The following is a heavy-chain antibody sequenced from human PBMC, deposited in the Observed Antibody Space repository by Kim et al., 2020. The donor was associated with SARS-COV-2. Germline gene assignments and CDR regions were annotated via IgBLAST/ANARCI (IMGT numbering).Heavy chain of an antibody. J-gene: IGHJ6*03. CDR2: ISGSGGST. V-gene: IGHV3-23*01. CDR1: GFTFSSYA. D-gene: IGHD2-2*01. Sequence: GGSLRLSCAASGFTFSSYAMSWVRQAPGKGLEWVSAISGSGGSTYYADSVKGRFTISRDNSKNTLYLQMNSLRAEDTAVYYCAKAPGNIVVVPAADPAYPSAEGYYYMDVWGKGTTVTVSS. CDR3: AKAPGNIVVVPAADPAYPSAEGYYYMDV.